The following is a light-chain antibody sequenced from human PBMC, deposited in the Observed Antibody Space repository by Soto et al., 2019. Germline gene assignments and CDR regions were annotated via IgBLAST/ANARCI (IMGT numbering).Light chain of an antibody. V-gene: IGKV1-39*01. Sequence: DIPMTQSPSSLSASVGDRVTITCRASESIRNNLNWYQQKPGKAPKLLIYAASTLQSGVPSRFSGGGSGTAFTLPIGSLQPEDFTTYYCQQTYSTPRGAFGQGTKVEFK. CDR2: AAS. CDR1: ESIRNN. J-gene: IGKJ1*01. CDR3: QQTYSTPRGA.